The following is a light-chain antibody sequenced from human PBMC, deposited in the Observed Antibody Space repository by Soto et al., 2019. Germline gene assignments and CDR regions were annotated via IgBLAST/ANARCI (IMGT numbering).Light chain of an antibody. J-gene: IGLJ2*01. Sequence: QAVVTQPPSVSGAPGQRVTISCTGRSSNIGASFDVHWYRHLPGTAPKLLIYDNTNRPSGVPDRFSGSKSGTSASLAITGLQADDEADYYCQSFDSSLNISIFGGGIKLTVL. V-gene: IGLV1-40*01. CDR1: SSNIGASFD. CDR3: QSFDSSLNISI. CDR2: DNT.